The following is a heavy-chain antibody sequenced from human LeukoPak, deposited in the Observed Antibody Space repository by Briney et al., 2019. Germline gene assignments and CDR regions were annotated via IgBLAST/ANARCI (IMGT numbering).Heavy chain of an antibody. CDR1: GYSFTSYW. CDR3: ARRGNAYSGGDCHHSMGAFDI. V-gene: IGHV5-51*01. J-gene: IGHJ3*02. D-gene: IGHD2-21*02. Sequence: GESLKISCKGSGYSFTSYWIGWVRQMPGKGLEWMGIIYPGDSDTRYSPSFQGQVTISADKSISTAYLQWSSLKASDTAMYYCARRGNAYSGGDCHHSMGAFDIWGQGTMVTVSS. CDR2: IYPGDSDT.